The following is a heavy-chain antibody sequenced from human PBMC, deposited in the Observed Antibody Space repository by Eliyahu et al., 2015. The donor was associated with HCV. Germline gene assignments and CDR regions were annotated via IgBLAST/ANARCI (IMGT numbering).Heavy chain of an antibody. V-gene: IGHV3-30*18. CDR2: ISYDGSNK. D-gene: IGHD4-17*01. Sequence: QVQLVESGGGVVQPGRSLRLSCAASGFTFSSYGXHWVRQAPGKGLEWVAVISYDGSNKYYADSVKGRFIISRDNSKNTLYLQMNSLRAEDTAVYYCAKDGGDYYYYYGMDVWGQGTTVTVSS. J-gene: IGHJ6*02. CDR1: GFTFSSYG. CDR3: AKDGGDYYYYYGMDV.